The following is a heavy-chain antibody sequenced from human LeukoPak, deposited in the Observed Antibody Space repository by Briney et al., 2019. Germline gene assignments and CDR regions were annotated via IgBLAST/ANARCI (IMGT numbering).Heavy chain of an antibody. Sequence: GGSLRLSCEASGFSFSDYEMNWVRQAPGPGLEWVSYISSSGATIYYADSVRGRITVSRDNAKNSLYLQMDSLRAEDTAIYYCAREGSSWYGIDYWGQGTLVTVSP. CDR3: AREGSSWYGIDY. CDR1: GFSFSDYE. J-gene: IGHJ4*02. D-gene: IGHD6-13*01. CDR2: ISSSGATI. V-gene: IGHV3-48*03.